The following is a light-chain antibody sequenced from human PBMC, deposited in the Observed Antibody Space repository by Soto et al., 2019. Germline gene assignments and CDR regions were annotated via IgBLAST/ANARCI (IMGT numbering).Light chain of an antibody. Sequence: QSVLTQPPSASGSPGQSVTISCTGSSSDVGAYNYVAWYQQRPGKAPKLMISDVNKRPSGVPDRFSGSKSGNTASPTVSGLQAEDEADYYCSSYAGNNIYVFGAGTKLTVL. CDR3: SSYAGNNIYV. CDR2: DVN. V-gene: IGLV2-8*01. J-gene: IGLJ1*01. CDR1: SSDVGAYNY.